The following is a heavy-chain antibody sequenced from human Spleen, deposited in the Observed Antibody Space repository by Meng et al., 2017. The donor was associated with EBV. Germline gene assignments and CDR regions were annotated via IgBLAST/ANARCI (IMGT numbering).Heavy chain of an antibody. J-gene: IGHJ4*02. V-gene: IGHV4-34*01. Sequence: QLQTPQGCARQLKASGTLPLPPVLYGGSFSDTYWNWIRQTPGKGLEWIGDINYSVSTNYTPSLNIRVTISLDTSKNHLSLKLSSVTAADTAVYYCARGNRFRPQLDYWGQGTLVTVSS. D-gene: IGHD2/OR15-2a*01. CDR1: GGSFSDTY. CDR3: ARGNRFRPQLDY. CDR2: INYSVST.